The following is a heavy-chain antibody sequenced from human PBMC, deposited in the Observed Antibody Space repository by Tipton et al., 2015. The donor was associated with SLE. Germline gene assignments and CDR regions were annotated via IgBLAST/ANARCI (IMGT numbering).Heavy chain of an antibody. Sequence: TLSLTCAVYGGSFSGYYWSWIRQPPGKGLEWIGEINHSGSTNYNPSLKSRVTISVDTSKNQFSLKLSSVTAADTAVYYCARRGWYFDLWGRGTLVTVSS. J-gene: IGHJ2*01. CDR3: ARRGWYFDL. CDR1: GGSFSGYY. CDR2: INHSGST. V-gene: IGHV4-34*01.